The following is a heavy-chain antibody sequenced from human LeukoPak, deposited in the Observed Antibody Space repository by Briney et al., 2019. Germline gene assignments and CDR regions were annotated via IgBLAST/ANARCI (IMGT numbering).Heavy chain of an antibody. CDR2: IYYSGST. Sequence: PSQTLSLTCTVSGGSISSGDYYWSWIRQPPGKGLEWIGYIYYSGSTYYNPSLKSRVTISVDTSKNQFSLKPSSVTAADTAVYYCATLGSYFSVIDYWGQGTLVTVSS. V-gene: IGHV4-30-4*01. D-gene: IGHD1-26*01. CDR1: GGSISSGDYY. CDR3: ATLGSYFSVIDY. J-gene: IGHJ4*02.